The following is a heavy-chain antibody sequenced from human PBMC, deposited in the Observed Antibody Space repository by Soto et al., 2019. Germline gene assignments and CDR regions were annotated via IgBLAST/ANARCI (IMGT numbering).Heavy chain of an antibody. V-gene: IGHV4-30-4*01. CDR2: IYYSGST. CDR1: GGSISSGDYY. CDR3: ARERPDGSRLDP. J-gene: IGHJ5*02. Sequence: SETLSLTCTVSGGSISSGDYYWSWIRQPPGKGLEWIGYIYYSGSTYYNPSLKSRVTISVDTSKNQFSLKLSSVTAADTAVYYCARERPDGSRLDPWGQGTLITVSS. D-gene: IGHD6-13*01.